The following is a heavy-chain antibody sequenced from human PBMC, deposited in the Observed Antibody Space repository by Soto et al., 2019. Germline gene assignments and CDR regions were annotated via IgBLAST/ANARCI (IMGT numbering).Heavy chain of an antibody. D-gene: IGHD3-9*01. Sequence: PGGSLRLSCAASGFTFSSYGMHWVRQAPGKGLEWVAVISYDGSNKYYADSVKGRFTISRDNSKNTLYLQMNSLRAEDTAVYYCAKERQSFEWLTATVTNGMDVWGQGTTVTVSS. V-gene: IGHV3-30*18. CDR1: GFTFSSYG. CDR3: AKERQSFEWLTATVTNGMDV. CDR2: ISYDGSNK. J-gene: IGHJ6*02.